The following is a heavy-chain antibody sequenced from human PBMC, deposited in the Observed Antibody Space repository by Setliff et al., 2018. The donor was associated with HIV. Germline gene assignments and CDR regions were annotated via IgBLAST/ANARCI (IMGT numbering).Heavy chain of an antibody. CDR3: AREGTYSGTYWVRRVASFDI. Sequence: SETLSLTCTVSGGSFTSRSYYWGWIRQPPGKGLEWIGSIFYSGITYYNPSLKSRVTISVDTSKNQFSLNLTSVTAADTAVYYCAREGTYSGTYWVRRVASFDIWGQGTMVTVS. CDR2: IFYSGIT. J-gene: IGHJ3*02. V-gene: IGHV4-39*02. CDR1: GGSFTSRSYY. D-gene: IGHD1-26*01.